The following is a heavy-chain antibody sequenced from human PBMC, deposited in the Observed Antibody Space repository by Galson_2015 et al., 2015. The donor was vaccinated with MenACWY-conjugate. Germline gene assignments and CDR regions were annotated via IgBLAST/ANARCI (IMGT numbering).Heavy chain of an antibody. CDR3: ARHPPGGRGLDV. Sequence: QSGAEVKKPGESLKISCKGSGYSFTNYWIGWVRQTPGKGLEWMGLFNPANSETRYSPSFQGQVTISADESISTAYLQWTSLKASDTAMYYCARHPPGGRGLDVWGRGTTVTVSS. J-gene: IGHJ6*02. V-gene: IGHV5-51*01. CDR2: FNPANSET. CDR1: GYSFTNYW. D-gene: IGHD1-26*01.